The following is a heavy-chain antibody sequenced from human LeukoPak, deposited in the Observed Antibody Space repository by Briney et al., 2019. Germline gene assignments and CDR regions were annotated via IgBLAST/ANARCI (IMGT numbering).Heavy chain of an antibody. V-gene: IGHV3-23*01. CDR2: ISGSGGST. Sequence: SGGSLRLSCAASGVTFSSYAMSWVRQAPGKGLEWVSAISGSGGSTYYADSVKGRFTISRDNSKNTLYLQMNSLRAEDTAVYYCAKGDDFWSGYDYWGQGTLVTVSS. CDR3: AKGDDFWSGYDY. D-gene: IGHD3-3*01. CDR1: GVTFSSYA. J-gene: IGHJ4*02.